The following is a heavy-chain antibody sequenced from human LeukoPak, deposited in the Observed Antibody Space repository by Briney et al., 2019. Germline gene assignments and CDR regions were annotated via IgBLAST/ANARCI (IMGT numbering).Heavy chain of an antibody. CDR1: GGSFSGYY. D-gene: IGHD3-3*01. V-gene: IGHV4-34*01. J-gene: IGHJ5*02. Sequence: PSETLSLTCAVYGGSFSGYYWSWIRQPPGKGLEWIGEINHSGSTNYNPSLKSRVTISVDTSKNQFSLKLSSVTAADTAVYYCARGSHYDFWSGSPFYWFDPWGQGTLVTVSS. CDR3: ARGSHYDFWSGSPFYWFDP. CDR2: INHSGST.